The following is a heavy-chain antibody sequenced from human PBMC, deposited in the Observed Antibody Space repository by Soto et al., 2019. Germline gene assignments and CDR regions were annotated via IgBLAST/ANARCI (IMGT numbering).Heavy chain of an antibody. D-gene: IGHD4-17*01. CDR3: AHWRTTVLTR. CDR2: IYWDDDK. CDR1: GFSLSTSGVG. Sequence: QITLKESGPTLVKPTQTLTLTCTFSGFSLSTSGVGGGWIRQPPGKALEWLALIYWDDDKRYSPSLKSRLTIDKDTHKNQVVITMTNMDPVDTDTYYCAHWRTTVLTRWGQGTLVTVSS. J-gene: IGHJ4*02. V-gene: IGHV2-5*02.